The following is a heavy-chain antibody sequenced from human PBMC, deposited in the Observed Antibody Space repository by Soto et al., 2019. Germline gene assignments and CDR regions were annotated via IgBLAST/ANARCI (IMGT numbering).Heavy chain of an antibody. CDR3: ASLTLNYYDSSGPAAYFDY. V-gene: IGHV4-30-2*01. CDR1: GGSISSGGYS. D-gene: IGHD3-22*01. CDR2: IYHSGST. J-gene: IGHJ4*02. Sequence: TSETLSLTCAVSGGSISSGGYSWSWIRQPPGKGLEWIGYIYHSGSTYYNPSLKSRVTISVDRTKNQFSLKLSSVTAADTAVYYCASLTLNYYDSSGPAAYFDYWGQGTLVTVSS.